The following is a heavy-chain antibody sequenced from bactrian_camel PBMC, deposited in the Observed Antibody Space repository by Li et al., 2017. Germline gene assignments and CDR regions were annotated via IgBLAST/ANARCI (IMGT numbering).Heavy chain of an antibody. V-gene: IGHV3S39*01. Sequence: HVQLVESGGGLVQPGGSLRLACAASGFTVSSAPMIWVRQAPGKGLEWVCHINSIGVITHYSSSAKGRFTVSRDNAKNRLFLEMNSVTPEDTARYFCTASSDYWGQGTQVTVS. CDR2: INSIGVIT. CDR3: TASSDY. CDR1: GFTVSSAP. D-gene: IGHD2*01. J-gene: IGHJ4*01.